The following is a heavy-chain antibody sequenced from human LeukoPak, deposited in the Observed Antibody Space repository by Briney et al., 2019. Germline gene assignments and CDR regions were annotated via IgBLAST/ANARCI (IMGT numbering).Heavy chain of an antibody. V-gene: IGHV3-15*01. J-gene: IGHJ4*02. CDR3: TTEGGWSLYFDY. Sequence: SGGSLRLSCAASGFTFNNAWMSWVRHAPGKGLELVGRIKSKTDGGTTNYAAPVKRRFTISRDDSKNTLYLQMNSLKTEDTAVYYCTTEGGWSLYFDYWGQGTLVTVSS. D-gene: IGHD2-15*01. CDR1: GFTFNNAW. CDR2: IKSKTDGGTT.